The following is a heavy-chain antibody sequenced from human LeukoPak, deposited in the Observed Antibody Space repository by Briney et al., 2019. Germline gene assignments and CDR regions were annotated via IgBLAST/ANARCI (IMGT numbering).Heavy chain of an antibody. Sequence: GGSLRLSCAASGFTFSSYGMSWVRQAPGKGLEWVSAISGSGGSTYYADSVKGRFTISRDDSKNTLYLQMNSLRAEDTAVYYCAKGPDYGDYYFDYWGQGTLVTVSS. CDR1: GFTFSSYG. V-gene: IGHV3-23*01. CDR3: AKGPDYGDYYFDY. J-gene: IGHJ4*02. D-gene: IGHD4-17*01. CDR2: ISGSGGST.